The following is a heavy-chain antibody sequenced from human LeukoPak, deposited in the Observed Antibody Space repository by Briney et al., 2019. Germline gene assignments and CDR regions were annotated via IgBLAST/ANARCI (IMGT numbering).Heavy chain of an antibody. CDR3: AKHDCSGGSCSDNY. J-gene: IGHJ4*02. CDR1: GFTFGSYA. Sequence: GGSLRLSCAASGFTFGSYAMGWVRQAPGKGLEWVSAISGSGGSTYYADSVKGRFTISRDNSKNTLYLQMNSLRAEDTAVYYCAKHDCSGGSCSDNYWGQGTLVTVSS. D-gene: IGHD2-15*01. V-gene: IGHV3-23*01. CDR2: ISGSGGST.